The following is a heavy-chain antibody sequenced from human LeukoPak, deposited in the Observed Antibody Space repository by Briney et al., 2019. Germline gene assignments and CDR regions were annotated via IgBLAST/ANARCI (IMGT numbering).Heavy chain of an antibody. CDR3: ARDQPMILYYYDSRVPDYFDY. Sequence: GASVKVSCKASGYTFTSYGISWVRQAPGQGLEWMGWISAYNGNTNYAQKFQGRVTMTRDTSISTAYMELSRLRSDDTAVYYCARDQPMILYYYDSRVPDYFDYWGQGTLVTVSS. D-gene: IGHD3-22*01. J-gene: IGHJ4*02. CDR2: ISAYNGNT. V-gene: IGHV1-18*01. CDR1: GYTFTSYG.